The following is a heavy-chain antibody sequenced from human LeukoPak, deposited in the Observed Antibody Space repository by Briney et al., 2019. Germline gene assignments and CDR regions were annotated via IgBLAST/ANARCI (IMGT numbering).Heavy chain of an antibody. Sequence: GGSLRLSCAASGFTFSSYWMSWVRQAPGEGLEWVANIKQDGSEKYYVDSVKGRFTISRDNAKNSLYLQMNSLRAEDTAVYYCAREGLYYYVSSGYFDYWGQGTLVTVSS. V-gene: IGHV3-7*01. D-gene: IGHD3-22*01. CDR1: GFTFSSYW. CDR3: AREGLYYYVSSGYFDY. J-gene: IGHJ4*02. CDR2: IKQDGSEK.